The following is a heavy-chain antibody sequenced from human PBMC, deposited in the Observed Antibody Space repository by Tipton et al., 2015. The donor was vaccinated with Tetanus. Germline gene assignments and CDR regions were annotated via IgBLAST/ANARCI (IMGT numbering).Heavy chain of an antibody. CDR2: ISYGSTTI. CDR1: GFTFSDYS. J-gene: IGHJ6*02. V-gene: IGHV3-48*01. Sequence: SLRLSCAASGFTFSDYSMNWVRQAPGKGLEWVSYISYGSTTIYYADSVKGRFTISRDNAKNSLYLQMNSLRAEDTAVYYCARDRGLTTGGGIGMDVWGQGTTVTVSS. CDR3: ARDRGLTTGGGIGMDV. D-gene: IGHD4-17*01.